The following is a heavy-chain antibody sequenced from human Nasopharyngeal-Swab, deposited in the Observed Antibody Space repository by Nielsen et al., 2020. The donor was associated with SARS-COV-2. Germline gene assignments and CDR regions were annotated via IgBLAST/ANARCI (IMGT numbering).Heavy chain of an antibody. V-gene: IGHV1-69*13. Sequence: SVKVSCKASGGTFSSYAISWVRQAPGQGLEWMGGIIPIFGTANYAQKFQGRVTITADESTSTAYMELSSLRSEDTAVYYCARFAPDYYDSSGHHYYYGMDVWGQGTTVTVSS. CDR1: GGTFSSYA. D-gene: IGHD3-22*01. J-gene: IGHJ6*02. CDR2: IIPIFGTA. CDR3: ARFAPDYYDSSGHHYYYGMDV.